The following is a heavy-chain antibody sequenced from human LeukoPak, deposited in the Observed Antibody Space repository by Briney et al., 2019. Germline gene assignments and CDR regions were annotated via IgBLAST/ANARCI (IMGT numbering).Heavy chain of an antibody. J-gene: IGHJ6*02. CDR3: AKDLPQAYCGGDCYYPYYYYGMDV. Sequence: PGGSLRLSCAASGFTFSSYAMSWVRQAPGKGLEWVSAISGSGGSTYYADSVKGRFTISRDNSKNTLYLQMNSLRAEDTAVYYCAKDLPQAYCGGDCYYPYYYYGMDVWGQGTTVTVSS. D-gene: IGHD2-21*02. CDR2: ISGSGGST. V-gene: IGHV3-23*01. CDR1: GFTFSSYA.